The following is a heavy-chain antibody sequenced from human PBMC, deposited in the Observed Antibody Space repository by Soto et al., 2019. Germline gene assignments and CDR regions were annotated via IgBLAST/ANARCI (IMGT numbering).Heavy chain of an antibody. V-gene: IGHV3-21*01. D-gene: IGHD2-15*01. CDR3: ARDPPHGGTSSWDADS. Sequence: EVRLVASGGGLVKPGGSLRPSCEASGFIFTPNSMNWVRKVPGKGLQWLSSISSSGTFKSYGDSVKGRFTISRDNAKNSLFLQMNNLSGEDTGLYYCARDPPHGGTSSWDADSWGPGTLVTVSS. CDR1: GFIFTPNS. CDR2: ISSSGTFK. J-gene: IGHJ4*02.